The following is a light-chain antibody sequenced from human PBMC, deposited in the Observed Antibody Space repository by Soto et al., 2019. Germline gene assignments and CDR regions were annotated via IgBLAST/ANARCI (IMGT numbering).Light chain of an antibody. Sequence: DIQMTQSPSSLSASVGDRVTITCQASQDITNSLNWYQQKPGKAPKLLIYDASNLQTGVPSRFSGSGYGTDFTFTISSLQPEDVATYYCQQYDHLPSIPCGQGTRLDFK. CDR3: QQYDHLPSIP. V-gene: IGKV1-33*01. J-gene: IGKJ5*01. CDR2: DAS. CDR1: QDITNS.